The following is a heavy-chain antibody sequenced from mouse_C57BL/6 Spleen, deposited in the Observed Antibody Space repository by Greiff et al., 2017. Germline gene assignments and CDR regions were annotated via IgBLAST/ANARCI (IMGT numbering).Heavy chain of an antibody. Sequence: LMEPGASVKISCKASGYSFTDYNMNWVKQSNGKSLEWIGVINPNYGTTSYNQKFKGKATLTVDQSSSTAYMQLNSRTSEDSAVYYCARDPIATVVGDWYFDVWGTGTTVTVSS. CDR2: INPNYGTT. J-gene: IGHJ1*03. V-gene: IGHV1-39*01. CDR1: GYSFTDYN. CDR3: ARDPIATVVGDWYFDV. D-gene: IGHD1-1*01.